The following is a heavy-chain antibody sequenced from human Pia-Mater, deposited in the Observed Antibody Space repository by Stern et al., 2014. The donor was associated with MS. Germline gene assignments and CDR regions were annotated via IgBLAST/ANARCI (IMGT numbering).Heavy chain of an antibody. CDR3: ARDGRHTDNYGLDV. Sequence: VHLVESGAEVKKPGSSVKVSCKASGGTFNVYAINWLRQAPGQGLEWKGGIIPIFGTANYAQKFQGRVTITADESTRTSSMQLSSLRYDDTAVYYCARDGRHTDNYGLDVWGQGTTVTVSS. V-gene: IGHV1-69*01. CDR2: IIPIFGTA. D-gene: IGHD3-9*01. J-gene: IGHJ6*02. CDR1: GGTFNVYA.